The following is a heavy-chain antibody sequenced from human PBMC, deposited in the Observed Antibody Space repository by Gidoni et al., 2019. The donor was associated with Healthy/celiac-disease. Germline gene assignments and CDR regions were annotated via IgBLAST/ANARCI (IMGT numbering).Heavy chain of an antibody. D-gene: IGHD3-22*01. CDR1: GFTFSSYS. Sequence: EVQLVESGGGLVKPGGSLRLSCAASGFTFSSYSMNWVRQAPGKGLEWVSSISSSSSYIYYADSVKGRFTISRDNAKNSLYLQMNSLRAEDTAVYYCAREGYYYDSSGYYRNAFDIWGQGTMVTVSS. J-gene: IGHJ3*02. V-gene: IGHV3-21*01. CDR2: ISSSSSYI. CDR3: AREGYYYDSSGYYRNAFDI.